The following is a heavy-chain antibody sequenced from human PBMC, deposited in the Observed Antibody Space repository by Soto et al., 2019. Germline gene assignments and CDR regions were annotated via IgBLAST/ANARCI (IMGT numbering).Heavy chain of an antibody. V-gene: IGHV1-69*01. CDR2: IIPTFGTT. J-gene: IGHJ5*02. Sequence: QVQLVQSGAEVKKPGSSVKVSCKASGDTVSNFAIIWVRQAPGQGLEWMGGIIPTFGTTDYAQSFQGRVSITADESTHTAYMELYSLRSEDTAIYFCARVDRSLFEGGEWFDPWGQGTLITVSS. CDR1: GDTVSNFA. CDR3: ARVDRSLFEGGEWFDP. D-gene: IGHD3-16*01.